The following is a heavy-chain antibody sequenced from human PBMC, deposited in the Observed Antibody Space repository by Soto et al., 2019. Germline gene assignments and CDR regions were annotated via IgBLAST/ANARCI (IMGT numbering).Heavy chain of an antibody. D-gene: IGHD6-6*01. CDR1: GYTFTSYY. Sequence: ASVKVSCKASGYTFTSYYMHWLRHAPGQGLEWMGIINPSGGSTSYAQKFQGRVTMTRDTSTSTVYMELSSLRSEDTAVYYCSSGSLAALSDFAYRRKGTSVPVSS. CDR3: SSGSLAALSDFAY. V-gene: IGHV1-46*01. J-gene: IGHJ4*02. CDR2: INPSGGST.